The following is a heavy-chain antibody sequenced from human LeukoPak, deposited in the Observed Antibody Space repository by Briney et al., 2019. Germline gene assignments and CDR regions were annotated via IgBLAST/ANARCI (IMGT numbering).Heavy chain of an antibody. V-gene: IGHV3-21*06. Sequence: NPGGSLRLSCTTSGLTFSTSGFNWIRQAPGKGLEWVASIGPTGFDRYHADSIKGRFTISRDNANNFLYLQMNSLRAEDTAVYYCASDPVTGIDYWGQGTLVTVSS. D-gene: IGHD5-18*01. CDR2: IGPTGFDR. J-gene: IGHJ4*02. CDR1: GLTFSTSG. CDR3: ASDPVTGIDY.